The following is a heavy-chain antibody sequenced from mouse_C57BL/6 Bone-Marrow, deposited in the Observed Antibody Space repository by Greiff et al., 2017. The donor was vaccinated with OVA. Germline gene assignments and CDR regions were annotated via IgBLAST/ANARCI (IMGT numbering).Heavy chain of an antibody. J-gene: IGHJ4*01. CDR1: GYTFTSYW. CDR2: IYPGSGST. V-gene: IGHV1-55*01. CDR3: ARGGGYYAMDY. Sequence: QVHVKQPGAELVKPGASVKMSCKASGYTFTSYWITWVKQRPGQGLEWIGDIYPGSGSTNYNEKFKSKATLTVDTSSSTAYMQLSSLTSEDSAVYYCARGGGYYAMDYWGQGTSVTVSS.